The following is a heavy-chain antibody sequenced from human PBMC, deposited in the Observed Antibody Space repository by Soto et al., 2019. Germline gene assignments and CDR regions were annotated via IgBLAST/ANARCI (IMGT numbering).Heavy chain of an antibody. CDR3: ARDVGGSVVPHWFAP. CDR2: VDASGNT. J-gene: IGHJ5*02. D-gene: IGHD3-22*01. V-gene: IGHV4-4*07. CDR1: GHSISADY. Sequence: QVQLQESGPGLVKASETLSLSCTVSGHSISADYWSWIRQPAGKRLEWIGRVDASGNTNYNPSLKSRVTMSVDTSKNQFFLKVRSVTAADTAMYFCARDVGGSVVPHWFAPWGKGALVTVSS.